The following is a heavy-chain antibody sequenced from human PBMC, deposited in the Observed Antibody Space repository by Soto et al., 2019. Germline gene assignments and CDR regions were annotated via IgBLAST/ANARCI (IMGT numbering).Heavy chain of an antibody. D-gene: IGHD3-10*01. V-gene: IGHV5-51*01. J-gene: IGHJ6*02. CDR1: GYSFTSYW. CDR2: IYPGDSDT. Sequence: PGESLKISCXGSGYSFTSYWIGWVRQMPGKGLEWMGIIYPGDSDTRYSPSFQGQVTISADKSISTAYLQWSSLKASDTAMYYCARVPPACTPVYYGMDVWGQGTTVTVSS. CDR3: ARVPPACTPVYYGMDV.